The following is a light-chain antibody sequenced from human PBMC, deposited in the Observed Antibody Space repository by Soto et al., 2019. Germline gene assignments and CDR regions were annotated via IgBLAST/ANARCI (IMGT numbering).Light chain of an antibody. CDR2: KAS. CDR1: QSISSW. CDR3: QQYNDNWT. J-gene: IGKJ1*01. Sequence: DIQMTQSPSTLSASVGDRVTITCRASQSISSWLAWYQQKPGTAPKLLIYKASTLQTGVPSRFSGSGSGTEFTLTISSLQPADFATYYCQQYNDNWTFGQGTKVEIK. V-gene: IGKV1-5*03.